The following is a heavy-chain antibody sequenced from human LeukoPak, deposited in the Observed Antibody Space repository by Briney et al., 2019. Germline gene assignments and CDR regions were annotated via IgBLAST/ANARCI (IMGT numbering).Heavy chain of an antibody. Sequence: PSETLSLTCTVSGGSISSGSYYWSWIRQPAGKGLEWIGRIYTSGSTNYNPSLKSRVTISVDTSKNQFSLKLSSVTAADTAVYYCARGKNWNHFDYWGQGTLVTVSS. J-gene: IGHJ4*02. CDR1: GGSISSGSYY. CDR3: ARGKNWNHFDY. V-gene: IGHV4-61*02. CDR2: IYTSGST. D-gene: IGHD1-1*01.